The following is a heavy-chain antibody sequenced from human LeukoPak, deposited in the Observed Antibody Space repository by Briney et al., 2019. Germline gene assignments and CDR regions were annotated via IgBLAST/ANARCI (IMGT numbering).Heavy chain of an antibody. CDR2: ISYDGSNK. V-gene: IGHV3-30*03. J-gene: IGHJ4*02. D-gene: IGHD2-15*01. CDR1: GFTFSSYG. CDR3: ARDHSPQY. Sequence: PGRSLRLSCAASGFTFSSYGMHWVRQAPGKGLEWVAVISYDGSNKYYADSVKGRFTISRDNSKNTLYLQMNSLRAEDTAVYYCARDHSPQYWGQGTLVTVSS.